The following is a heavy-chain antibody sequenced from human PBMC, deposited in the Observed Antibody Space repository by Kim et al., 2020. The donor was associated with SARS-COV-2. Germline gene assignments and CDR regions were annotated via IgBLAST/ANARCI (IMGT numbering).Heavy chain of an antibody. V-gene: IGHV1-46*01. CDR2: INPSGGST. D-gene: IGHD3-22*01. J-gene: IGHJ3*02. CDR3: ARESMIVASEDHAFDI. CDR1: GYTFTSYY. Sequence: ASVKVSCKASGYTFTSYYMHWVRQAPGQGLEWMGIINPSGGSTSYAQKFQGRVTMTRDTSTSTVYMELSSLRSEDTAVYYCARESMIVASEDHAFDIWGQGTMVTVSS.